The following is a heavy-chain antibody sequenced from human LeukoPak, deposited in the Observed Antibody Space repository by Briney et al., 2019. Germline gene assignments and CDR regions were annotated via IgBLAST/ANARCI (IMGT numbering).Heavy chain of an antibody. CDR3: ARTGTDYYDSSGYYYPETFDY. CDR1: GFTSSSYW. D-gene: IGHD3-22*01. CDR2: IKQDGREK. V-gene: IGHV3-7*01. J-gene: IGHJ4*02. Sequence: GGSLRLSCAASGFTSSSYWMSWVRQAPGKGLEWVANIKQDGREKYYVDSVKGRFTISRDNAKNSLYLQMNSLRAEDTAVYYCARTGTDYYDSSGYYYPETFDYWGQGTLVTVSS.